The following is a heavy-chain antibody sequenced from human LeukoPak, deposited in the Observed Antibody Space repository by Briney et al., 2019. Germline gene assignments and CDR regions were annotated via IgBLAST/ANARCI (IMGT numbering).Heavy chain of an antibody. D-gene: IGHD3-22*01. CDR3: AKTDSMIVVVISPGGY. Sequence: GGSLRLSCAASEFSVGSNYMTWVRQAPGKGLEWVSLIYSGGSTYYADSVKGRFTISRDNSKNTLYLQMNSLRAEDTAVYYCAKTDSMIVVVISPGGYWGQGTLVTVSS. V-gene: IGHV3-53*01. CDR2: IYSGGST. J-gene: IGHJ4*02. CDR1: EFSVGSNY.